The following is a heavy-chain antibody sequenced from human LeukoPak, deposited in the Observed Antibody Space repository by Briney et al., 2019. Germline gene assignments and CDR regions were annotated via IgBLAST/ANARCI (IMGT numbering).Heavy chain of an antibody. J-gene: IGHJ4*02. CDR3: ARDSVGSWGYY. D-gene: IGHD6-13*01. CDR1: GFTFSSYS. V-gene: IGHV3-21*01. Sequence: GGSLRLSCAASGFTFSSYSMNWVRQAPGKGLEWVSSISSSSSYIYYADSVKGRFTISRENATNSLYLQMNSLRAEDTAVYYCARDSVGSWGYYWGQGTLVTVSS. CDR2: ISSSSSYI.